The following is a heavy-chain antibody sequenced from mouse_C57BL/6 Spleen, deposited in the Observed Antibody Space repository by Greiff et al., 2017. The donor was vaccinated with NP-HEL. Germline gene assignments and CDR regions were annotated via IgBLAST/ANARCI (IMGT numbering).Heavy chain of an antibody. CDR1: GYTFTDYN. Sequence: EVQLQESGPELVKPGASVKMSCKASGYTFTDYNMHWVKQSHGKSLEWIGYINPNNGGTSYNQKFKGKATLTVNKSSSTAYMELRSLTSEDSAVYYCARDYDGYYETWFAYWGQGTLVTVSA. V-gene: IGHV1-22*01. J-gene: IGHJ3*01. D-gene: IGHD2-3*01. CDR3: ARDYDGYYETWFAY. CDR2: INPNNGGT.